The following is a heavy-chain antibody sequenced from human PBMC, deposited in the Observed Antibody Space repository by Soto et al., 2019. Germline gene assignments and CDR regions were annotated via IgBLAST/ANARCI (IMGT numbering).Heavy chain of an antibody. CDR3: AKPRSSLQWPPFDP. J-gene: IGHJ5*02. Sequence: QVKLVESGGGVVQPGRSLRLSCAASGFTFSSYGMHWVRQAPGKGLEWVAVISPDGSNKDYADSVKGRFTISRDNSKNTLYLQRNSLGVEDTAVYYRAKPRSSLQWPPFDPWGHGTLVTVSS. CDR1: GFTFSSYG. D-gene: IGHD6-19*01. V-gene: IGHV3-30*18. CDR2: ISPDGSNK.